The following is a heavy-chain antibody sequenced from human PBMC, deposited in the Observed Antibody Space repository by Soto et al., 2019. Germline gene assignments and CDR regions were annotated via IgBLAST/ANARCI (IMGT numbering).Heavy chain of an antibody. J-gene: IGHJ6*02. D-gene: IGHD3-10*01. Sequence: ASVKVSCKASGGTFSSYAISWVRQAPGQGLEWMGGIIPIFGTANYAQKFQGRVTITADKSTGTACMELSSLRSEDTAVYYCASLLWFGDYYYGMDVWGQGTTVTVSS. CDR2: IIPIFGTA. V-gene: IGHV1-69*06. CDR1: GGTFSSYA. CDR3: ASLLWFGDYYYGMDV.